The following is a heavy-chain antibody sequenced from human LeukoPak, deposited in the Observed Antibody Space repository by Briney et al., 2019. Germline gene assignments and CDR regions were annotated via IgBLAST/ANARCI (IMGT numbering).Heavy chain of an antibody. CDR2: IDGDGIGT. Sequence: TRGSLRLSSAASGFTFSSYWMHWVRQAPGEWLVWVSRIDGDGIGTVYADSVKGRFTISRDNAKSTLYLQMNSLRAEDTAVYYCARGSSSGHYFDYWGQGPLVTVSS. V-gene: IGHV3-74*01. CDR1: GFTFSSYW. D-gene: IGHD6-6*01. J-gene: IGHJ4*02. CDR3: ARGSSSGHYFDY.